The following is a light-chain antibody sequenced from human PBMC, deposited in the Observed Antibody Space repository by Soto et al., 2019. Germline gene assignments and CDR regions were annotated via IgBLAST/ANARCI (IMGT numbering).Light chain of an antibody. J-gene: IGKJ2*01. CDR2: KAS. CDR1: QSISSW. Sequence: DIQMTQSPSTLSASVGDRVTITCRASQSISSWLAWYQQKPGKAPKLLIYKASSIESGVPSRFSVSGSGTEFTLTISSLQPDDFATYYCQQYNSYSRTLGQGTKLDIK. V-gene: IGKV1-5*03. CDR3: QQYNSYSRT.